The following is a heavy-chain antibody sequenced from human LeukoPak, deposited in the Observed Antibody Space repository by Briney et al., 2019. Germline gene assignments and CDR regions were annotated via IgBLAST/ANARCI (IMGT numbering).Heavy chain of an antibody. Sequence: ASVKVSCKASGYTFINYDINWVRQATGQGLEWVGWMNPKSGNTGSAQKFQGRVTMTRDTSITTAYMELTSLTSEDTAVYYCARVYGYPDYWGQGTLVTVSS. CDR2: MNPKSGNT. CDR1: GYTFINYD. J-gene: IGHJ4*02. V-gene: IGHV1-8*01. CDR3: ARVYGYPDY. D-gene: IGHD5/OR15-5a*01.